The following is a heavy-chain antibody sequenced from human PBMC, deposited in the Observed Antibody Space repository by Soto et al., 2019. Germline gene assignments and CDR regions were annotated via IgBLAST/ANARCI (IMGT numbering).Heavy chain of an antibody. CDR1: GFTFSSYG. CDR2: ISYDGSNK. J-gene: IGHJ4*02. CDR3: AKDLLVVGATPAYY. V-gene: IGHV3-30*18. D-gene: IGHD1-26*01. Sequence: QVHLVGSGGGVVQPGRSLRLSCAASGFTFSSYGMHWVRQAPGKGLEWVAVISYDGSNKYYADSVKGRFTISRDNSKNTLYLQMNSLRAEDTAVYYCAKDLLVVGATPAYYWGQGTLVTVSS.